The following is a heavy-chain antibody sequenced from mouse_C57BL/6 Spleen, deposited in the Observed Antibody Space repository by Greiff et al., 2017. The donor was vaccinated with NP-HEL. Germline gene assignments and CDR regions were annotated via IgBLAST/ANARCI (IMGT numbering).Heavy chain of an antibody. J-gene: IGHJ4*01. D-gene: IGHD2-4*01. CDR2: ISSGSSTI. Sequence: EVHLVESGGGLVKPGGSLKLSCAASGFTFSDYGMHWVRQAPEKGLEWVAYISSGSSTIYYADTVKGRFTISRDNAKNTLFLQMTSLRSEDTAMYYCARREDYLPMDYWGQGTSVTVSS. CDR1: GFTFSDYG. CDR3: ARREDYLPMDY. V-gene: IGHV5-17*01.